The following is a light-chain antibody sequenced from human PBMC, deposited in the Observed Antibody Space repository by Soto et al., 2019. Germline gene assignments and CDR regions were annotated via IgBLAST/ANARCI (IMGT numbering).Light chain of an antibody. V-gene: IGKV1-5*03. J-gene: IGKJ2*01. CDR1: QSISSW. CDR3: T. CDR2: KAS. Sequence: DIPMTQSPSTLSASVGDRVTITCRASQSISSWLAWFQQKPGKAPKLLIYKASSLQSGVPSRFSGSESGTEFNLTISSLQPDDFATYSSTFGQGTKLEIK.